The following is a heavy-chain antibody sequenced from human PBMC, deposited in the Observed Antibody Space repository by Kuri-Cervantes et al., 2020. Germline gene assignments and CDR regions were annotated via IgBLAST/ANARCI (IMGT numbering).Heavy chain of an antibody. CDR3: ARDPFTYYDFWSGYYTGAFDI. V-gene: IGHV4-59*01. Sequence: GSLRLSCNVSDGSISSYYWSWIRQPPGKGLEWIGYIYYSGSTNYNPSLKSRVTISVDTSKNQFSLKLSSVTAADTAVYYCARDPFTYYDFWSGYYTGAFDIWGQGTMVTVSS. CDR1: DGSISSYY. CDR2: IYYSGST. J-gene: IGHJ3*02. D-gene: IGHD3-3*01.